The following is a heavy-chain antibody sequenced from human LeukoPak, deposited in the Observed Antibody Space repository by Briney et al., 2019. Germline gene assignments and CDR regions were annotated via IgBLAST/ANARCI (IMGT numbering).Heavy chain of an antibody. J-gene: IGHJ3*02. Sequence: SETLSLTCAVYGGSFSGYYWSWIRQPPGKGLEWIGEINHSGSTNYNPSLKRRVTISVDTSKNQFSLKLSSVTAADTDVYYCARTYYYGSGSRTDAFDIWGQGTMVTVSS. CDR1: GGSFSGYY. D-gene: IGHD3-10*01. CDR3: ARTYYYGSGSRTDAFDI. V-gene: IGHV4-34*01. CDR2: INHSGST.